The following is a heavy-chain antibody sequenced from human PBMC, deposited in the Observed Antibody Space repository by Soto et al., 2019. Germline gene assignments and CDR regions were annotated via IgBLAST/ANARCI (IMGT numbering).Heavy chain of an antibody. CDR2: ISAYNGNT. Sequence: QVQLVQSGAEVKKPGASVKVSCKASGYTFTSYGISWVRQAPGQGLEWMGWISAYNGNTNYAQKLQGRVTMTTDTSTSTANMELRSLRSDDTAVYYCARTNYDFWSGYLGDYYYYRDVWGKGTTVTVSS. CDR3: ARTNYDFWSGYLGDYYYYRDV. CDR1: GYTFTSYG. V-gene: IGHV1-18*01. D-gene: IGHD3-3*01. J-gene: IGHJ6*03.